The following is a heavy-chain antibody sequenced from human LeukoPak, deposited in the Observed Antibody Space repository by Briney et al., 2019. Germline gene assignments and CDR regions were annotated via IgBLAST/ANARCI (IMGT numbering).Heavy chain of an antibody. J-gene: IGHJ4*02. CDR1: GYTFTSYA. CDR3: ARGLWFGESTDQNDY. Sequence: ASVKVSCKASGYTFTSYAMNWVRQAPGQGLEWMGWINTNTGNPTYAQGFTGRFVFSLDTSVSTAYLQISSLKAEDTAVYYCARGLWFGESTDQNDYWSQGTLVTVSS. D-gene: IGHD3-10*01. CDR2: INTNTGNP. V-gene: IGHV7-4-1*02.